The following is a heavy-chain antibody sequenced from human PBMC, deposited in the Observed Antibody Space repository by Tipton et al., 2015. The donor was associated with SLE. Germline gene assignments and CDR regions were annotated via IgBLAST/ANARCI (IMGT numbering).Heavy chain of an antibody. J-gene: IGHJ3*02. CDR2: VNPEDGGT. D-gene: IGHD2-2*01. CDR1: GYTFTDYY. V-gene: IGHV1-69-2*01. CDR3: ANIGYCRSARCPLGEAFDI. Sequence: VQLVQSGPEVKKPGATVKISCKVSGYTFTDYYLYWLQQAPGKGLEWVGLVNPEDGGTNYAKNFQGRVTLTADTSTDTAYMELSSLRSEDTAVYYCANIGYCRSARCPLGEAFDIWGQGTMVTVSS.